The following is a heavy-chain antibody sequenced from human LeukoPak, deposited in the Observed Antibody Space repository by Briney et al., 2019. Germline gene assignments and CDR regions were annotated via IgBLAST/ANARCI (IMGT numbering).Heavy chain of an antibody. CDR1: GGSFGGYY. CDR3: ARESHTPHYYGSGSSPVDY. Sequence: KPSETLSLTCAVYGGSFGGYYWSWIRQPPGKGLEWIGEINHSGSTNYNPSLKSRVTISVDTSKNQFSLKLNSVTAADTAVYYCARESHTPHYYGSGSSPVDYWGQGTLVTVSS. D-gene: IGHD3-10*01. J-gene: IGHJ4*02. V-gene: IGHV4-34*01. CDR2: INHSGST.